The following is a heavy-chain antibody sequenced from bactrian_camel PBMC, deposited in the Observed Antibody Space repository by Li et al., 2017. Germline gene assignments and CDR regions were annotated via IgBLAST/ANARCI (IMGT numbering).Heavy chain of an antibody. J-gene: IGHJ4*01. Sequence: HVQLVESGGGSVQAGGPLRLSCTVSEYTYTDICMGWFQRAPGKEREAVATIYTGGDSTLYADSVKGRFTISQDATNTVHLQMNNLKAEDTAIYYCAADVGMMSGDCRPNYWGQGTQVTVTS. CDR1: EYTYTDIC. D-gene: IGHD7*01. CDR2: IYTGGDST. V-gene: IGHV3S1*01. CDR3: AADVGMMSGDCRPNY.